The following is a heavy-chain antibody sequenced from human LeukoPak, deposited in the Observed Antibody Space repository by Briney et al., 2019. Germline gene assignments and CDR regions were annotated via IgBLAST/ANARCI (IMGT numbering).Heavy chain of an antibody. CDR1: GYTFTGYY. Sequence: ASVKVSCKASGYTFTGYYMHWVRQAPGQGLAWMGWINPNSGGTNYAQKFQGRVTMTRDTSISTAYMELIRLRSDDTAVYYCARGARIAAEGDWYFDLWGRGTLVTVSS. D-gene: IGHD6-13*01. CDR3: ARGARIAAEGDWYFDL. V-gene: IGHV1-2*02. CDR2: INPNSGGT. J-gene: IGHJ2*01.